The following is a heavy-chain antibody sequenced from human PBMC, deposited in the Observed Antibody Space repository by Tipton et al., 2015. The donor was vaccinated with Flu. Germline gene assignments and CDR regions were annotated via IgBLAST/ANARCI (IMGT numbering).Heavy chain of an antibody. CDR1: GDSMRSDYF. V-gene: IGHV4-38-2*02. D-gene: IGHD1-14*01. J-gene: IGHJ6*02. Sequence: GLVKPSETLSLTCTVSGDSMRSDYFWAWIRQAPGKGLEWIGNIHYSGSPHYNPSLKSRVTITVDTSKNQFSLRLSSMTAADTAVYYCATTTNYYYGMDVWGQGISVTVSS. CDR2: IHYSGSP. CDR3: ATTTNYYYGMDV.